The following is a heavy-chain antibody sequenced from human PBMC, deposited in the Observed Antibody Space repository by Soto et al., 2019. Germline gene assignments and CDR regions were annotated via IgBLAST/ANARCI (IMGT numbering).Heavy chain of an antibody. J-gene: IGHJ6*03. D-gene: IGHD4-17*01. Sequence: PSETLSLTCAVYGGSFSGYYWSWIRQPPGKGLEWIGEINHSGSTNYNPSLKSRVTISVDTSKNQFSLKLSSVTAADTAVYYCARGGDDYGDYLDYYYYYMDVWGKGTTVTVSS. V-gene: IGHV4-34*01. CDR3: ARGGDDYGDYLDYYYYYMDV. CDR2: INHSGST. CDR1: GGSFSGYY.